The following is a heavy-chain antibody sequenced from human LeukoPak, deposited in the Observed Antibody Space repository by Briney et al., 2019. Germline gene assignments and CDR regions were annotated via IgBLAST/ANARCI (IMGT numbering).Heavy chain of an antibody. D-gene: IGHD1-26*01. J-gene: IGHJ4*02. V-gene: IGHV3-7*01. CDR1: GFTFSSYW. CDR2: IKQDGSEN. CDR3: AREGRTGAFDY. Sequence: PGGSLRLSCAASGFTFSSYWMSWVRQAPGKGLEWVANIKQDGSENYYVDSVKGRFTISRDNAKNSLYLQMNSLRAEDTAVYYCAREGRTGAFDYWGQGTLVTVSS.